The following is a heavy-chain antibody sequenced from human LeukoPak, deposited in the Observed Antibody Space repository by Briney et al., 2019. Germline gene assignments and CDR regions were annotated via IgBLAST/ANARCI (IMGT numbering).Heavy chain of an antibody. J-gene: IGHJ5*02. D-gene: IGHD2-15*01. Sequence: PSETLSLTCAVSGGSISSGGYSWSWIRQPPGKGLEWIGYIYHSGSTYYNPSLKSRVTISVDRSKNQFSLKLSSVTAADTAVYYCARVVVAATLNWFDPWGQGTLVTVSS. V-gene: IGHV4-30-2*01. CDR1: GGSISSGGYS. CDR3: ARVVVAATLNWFDP. CDR2: IYHSGST.